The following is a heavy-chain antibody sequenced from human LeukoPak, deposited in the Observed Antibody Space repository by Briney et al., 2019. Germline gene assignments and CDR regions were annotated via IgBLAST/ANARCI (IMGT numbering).Heavy chain of an antibody. CDR1: GLAFISSE. V-gene: IGHV3-48*03. Sequence: GGSLRLSCAASGLAFISSEMNWVRQAPGKGLEWVSNINSGGTTMYNADAVKGGFTISRDSAKNSLYLQMNSLRAEDTAVYYCTREVVTQSIYSGYDAFDIWGRGTMVTVSS. CDR3: TREVVTQSIYSGYDAFDI. D-gene: IGHD5-12*01. CDR2: INSGGTTM. J-gene: IGHJ3*02.